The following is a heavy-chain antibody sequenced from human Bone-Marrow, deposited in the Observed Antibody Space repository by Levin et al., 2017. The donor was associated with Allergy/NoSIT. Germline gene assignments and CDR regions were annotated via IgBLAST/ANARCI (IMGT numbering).Heavy chain of an antibody. J-gene: IGHJ4*02. D-gene: IGHD6-19*01. CDR2: ITGSGHTT. Sequence: GGSLRLSCAASEFTFSRSAMNWVRQAPGKGLEWVSGITGSGHTTYYADSVKGRFTISRDNSKNTLHLQMNSLRVDDTAVYYCVRGSSSGRGFGRIWGQGTLVSVSS. V-gene: IGHV3-23*01. CDR3: VRGSSSGRGFGRI. CDR1: EFTFSRSA.